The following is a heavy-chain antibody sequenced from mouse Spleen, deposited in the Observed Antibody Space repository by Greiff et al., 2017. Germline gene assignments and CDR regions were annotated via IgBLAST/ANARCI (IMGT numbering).Heavy chain of an antibody. Sequence: EVKLMESGPGLVKPSQSLSLTCSVTGYSITSGYYWNWIRQFPGNKLEWMGYISYDGSNNYNPSLKNRISITRDTSKNQFFLKLNSVTTEDTATYYCAREGLRPGYALDYWGQGTSVTVSS. D-gene: IGHD2-4*01. V-gene: IGHV3-6*01. CDR2: ISYDGSN. CDR1: GYSITSGYY. CDR3: AREGLRPGYALDY. J-gene: IGHJ4*01.